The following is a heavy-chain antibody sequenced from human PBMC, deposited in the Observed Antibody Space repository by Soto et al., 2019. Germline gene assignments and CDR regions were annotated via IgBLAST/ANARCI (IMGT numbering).Heavy chain of an antibody. CDR2: IYWNDDK. J-gene: IGHJ3*02. CDR3: AHRHELGSFDI. D-gene: IGHD1-26*01. Sequence: QITLKESGPTLVKPTQTLTLTCTFSGFSLSTRAVGVGWIRQPPGKALEWLALIYWNDDKRYSPSLKNRLTITKDPSKNHVVLTMTNMDPVDTATYYCAHRHELGSFDIWGQGTKVTVSS. CDR1: GFSLSTRAVG. V-gene: IGHV2-5*01.